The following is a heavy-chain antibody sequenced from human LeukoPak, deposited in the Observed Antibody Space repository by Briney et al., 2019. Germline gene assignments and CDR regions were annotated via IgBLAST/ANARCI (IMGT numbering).Heavy chain of an antibody. V-gene: IGHV3-23*01. Sequence: QPGGSLRLSCAASGFTFSSYAMHWVRQAPGKGLEWVSTISGSDGDTYYADSVKGRFTISRDNSKSTLSLQMNSLRAEDTAIYYCATYRQVLLPFESWGQGTLVTVSS. CDR2: ISGSDGDT. CDR3: ATYRQVLLPFES. D-gene: IGHD2/OR15-2a*01. CDR1: GFTFSSYA. J-gene: IGHJ4*02.